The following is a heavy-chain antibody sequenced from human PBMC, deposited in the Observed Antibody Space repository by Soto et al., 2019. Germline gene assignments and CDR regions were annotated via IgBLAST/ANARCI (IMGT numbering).Heavy chain of an antibody. V-gene: IGHV4-4*02. J-gene: IGHJ6*02. CDR1: GDSISSHNW. CDR2: IYHSGST. CDR3: ARDGYGDYYYYGMDV. D-gene: IGHD4-17*01. Sequence: SEPLSLNSAVPGDSISSHNWKNWVRQPPGKGLEWIGEIYHSGSTNYNPSLKSRVTISVDKSKNQFSLKLSSVTAADTAVYYCARDGYGDYYYYGMDVWGQGTTVS.